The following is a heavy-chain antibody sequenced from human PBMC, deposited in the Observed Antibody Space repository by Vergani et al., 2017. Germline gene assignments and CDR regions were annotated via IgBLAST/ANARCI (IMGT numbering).Heavy chain of an antibody. Sequence: EVQLVESGGGLVQPGRSLRLSCTASGFTFGDYAMSWVRQAPGKGLGWVGFIRSKAYGGTTEYAASVKGRFTISRDDSKSIAYLQMSSLKTEDTAVYYCTSSYGSNFDYWGQGTLVTVSS. V-gene: IGHV3-49*04. J-gene: IGHJ4*02. CDR3: TSSYGSNFDY. D-gene: IGHD3-10*01. CDR2: IRSKAYGGTT. CDR1: GFTFGDYA.